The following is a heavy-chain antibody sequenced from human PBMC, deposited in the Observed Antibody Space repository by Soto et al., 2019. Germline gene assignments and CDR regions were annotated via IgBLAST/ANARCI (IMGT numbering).Heavy chain of an antibody. J-gene: IGHJ4*02. CDR1: GDSMNTNNW. CDR3: ARTRQSCTTSRCHDVYLAF. CDR2: IHHNGDT. D-gene: IGHD2-8*01. Sequence: SETLSLTCAVFGDSMNTNNWWSWVRQTPGKGLEWIGEIHHNGDTTYTPSLKSRVTMSLDKSKYHFSLSLTSVTAADTAVYYCARTRQSCTTSRCHDVYLAFWGRGTLVTVSS. V-gene: IGHV4-4*02.